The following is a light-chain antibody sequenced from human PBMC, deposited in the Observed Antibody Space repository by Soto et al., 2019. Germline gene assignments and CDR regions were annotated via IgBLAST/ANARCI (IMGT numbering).Light chain of an antibody. CDR3: QQLNMHPVT. CDR1: QDIGNY. Sequence: IQLTQSPSSLSASVGDRVTISCRASQDIGNYLALYRQKPGEAPNLLIYDASTLRSGVPLRFGGSGSGTDFTLTSSCLQHEDFASYDCQQLNMHPVTFGKETRLEIK. CDR2: DAS. V-gene: IGKV1-9*01. J-gene: IGKJ5*01.